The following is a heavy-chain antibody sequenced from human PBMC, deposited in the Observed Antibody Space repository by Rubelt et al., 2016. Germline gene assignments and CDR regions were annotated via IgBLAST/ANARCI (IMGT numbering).Heavy chain of an antibody. D-gene: IGHD5-24*01. Sequence: QLQLQESGPGLVKPSETLSLTCTVSGGSISSSSYYWGWIRQPPGKGLEWIGSIYYSGSTYYNPSLKSRVTISVDTSKNQFSLKLGSVTAADTAVYYCASHIDGDGYYWGQGTLVTVSS. CDR2: IYYSGST. CDR3: ASHIDGDGYY. J-gene: IGHJ4*02. CDR1: GGSISSSSYY. V-gene: IGHV4-39*01.